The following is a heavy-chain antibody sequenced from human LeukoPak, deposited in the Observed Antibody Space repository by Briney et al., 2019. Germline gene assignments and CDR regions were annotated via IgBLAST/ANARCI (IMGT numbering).Heavy chain of an antibody. Sequence: SDTLSLTCTVSGASISTYYWSWLRQPPRTGLEWIGYLYYSGSTTYSPSLIGRVTMSVDTSKSQFSLKLNSVTAADTAIYYCARVRGTFETDWGQGTLVTVSS. CDR2: LYYSGST. CDR3: ARVRGTFETD. J-gene: IGHJ1*01. V-gene: IGHV4-59*07. CDR1: GASISTYY. D-gene: IGHD3-16*01.